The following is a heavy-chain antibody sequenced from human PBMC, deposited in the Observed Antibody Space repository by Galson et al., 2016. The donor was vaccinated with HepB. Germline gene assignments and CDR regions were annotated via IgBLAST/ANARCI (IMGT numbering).Heavy chain of an antibody. Sequence: PALVKPTQTLTLTCTFSGFSLSTSGVGVGWIRQPPGKALEWLALIYWDDDKPYSPSLKSRLTITKDTPKNQVVLTMTNMDPVDTATYYGAHRPLLTRAFDTWGQGTMVTVSS. CDR2: IYWDDDK. CDR3: AHRPLLTRAFDT. D-gene: IGHD2-15*01. J-gene: IGHJ3*02. V-gene: IGHV2-5*02. CDR1: GFSLSTSGVG.